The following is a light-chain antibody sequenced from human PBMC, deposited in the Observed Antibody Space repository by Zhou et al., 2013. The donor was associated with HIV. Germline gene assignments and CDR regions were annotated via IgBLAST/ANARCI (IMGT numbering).Light chain of an antibody. Sequence: DIQITQSPSTLSASVGDRVTITCRASQSISSYLNWYQQKPGTAPKLLIYAASSLQSGVPSRFSGSGSGTDFTLTISSLQPEDFATYYCQQSYSAPGTFGQGTRLEIK. CDR3: QQSYSAPGT. CDR1: QSISSY. V-gene: IGKV1-39*01. J-gene: IGKJ5*01. CDR2: AAS.